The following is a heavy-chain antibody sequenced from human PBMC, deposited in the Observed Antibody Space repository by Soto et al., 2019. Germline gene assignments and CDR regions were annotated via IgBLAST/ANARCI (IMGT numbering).Heavy chain of an antibody. J-gene: IGHJ4*02. CDR1: GGSIRGYY. CDR3: ARDGSSSLDY. V-gene: IGHV4-59*01. CDR2: MHYSGSTNY. Sequence: PSETLSLTCTVSGGSIRGYYWSWIRQSPGKGLEWIGYMHYSGSTNYNYNPSLEGRVTMSVDTSKNQFSLKLNSVTAADTAVYYCARDGSSSLDYWGQGTLVTVSS. D-gene: IGHD6-13*01.